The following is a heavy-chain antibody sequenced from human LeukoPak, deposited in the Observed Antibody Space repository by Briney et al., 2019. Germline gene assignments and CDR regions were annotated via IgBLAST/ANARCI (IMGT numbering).Heavy chain of an antibody. J-gene: IGHJ4*02. D-gene: IGHD3-3*01. CDR2: INPNSGGT. CDR1: GYTFTGYY. V-gene: IGHV1-2*06. Sequence: ASVKVSCKASGYTFTGYYMHWVRQAPGQGLEWMGRINPNSGGTNYAQKFQGRVTMTRDTSISTAYMELSRLRSDDTAVYYCARGNGFWSGYSDDYWGQGTLVTVSS. CDR3: ARGNGFWSGYSDDY.